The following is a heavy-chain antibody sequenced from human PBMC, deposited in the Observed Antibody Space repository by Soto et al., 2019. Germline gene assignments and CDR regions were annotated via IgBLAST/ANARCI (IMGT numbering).Heavy chain of an antibody. CDR3: ARDSSKDRFFDY. J-gene: IGHJ4*02. D-gene: IGHD6-13*01. CDR2: IIPIFGTA. Sequence: VASVKVSCKASGGTFSIYAISWVRQAPGQGLEWMGGIIPIFGTANYAQKFQGRVTITADESTSTAYMELSSLRSEDTAVYYCARDSSKDRFFDYWGQGTLVTVSS. CDR1: GGTFSIYA. V-gene: IGHV1-69*13.